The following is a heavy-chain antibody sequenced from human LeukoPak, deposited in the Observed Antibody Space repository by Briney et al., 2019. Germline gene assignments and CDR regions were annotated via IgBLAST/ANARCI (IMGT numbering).Heavy chain of an antibody. CDR2: INHSGST. D-gene: IGHD1-26*01. CDR1: GGSFSAYY. J-gene: IGHJ3*02. CDR3: ARAVWDRAFDI. Sequence: SETLSLTCAVYGGSFSAYYWSWLRQPPGKGLEWIGEINHSGSTSFSPSLKSRVTISVDTSKNQFSLKLSSVTAADTAVYFCARAVWDRAFDIWGQGTMVTVSS. V-gene: IGHV4-34*01.